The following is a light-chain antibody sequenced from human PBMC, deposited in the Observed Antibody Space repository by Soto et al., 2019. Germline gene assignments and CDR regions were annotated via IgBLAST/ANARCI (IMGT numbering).Light chain of an antibody. CDR3: QQSYSTPPDT. CDR1: QSISKY. CDR2: AAS. Sequence: DIQMTQSPSSLSASVGDRVTITCRASQSISKYLNWYQQKPGQAPNLLIYAASTLQSGVPSRFSGSGSGTDFHLTISSLQPEDFAAYYCQQSYSTPPDTFGQGTKLEIK. V-gene: IGKV1-39*01. J-gene: IGKJ2*01.